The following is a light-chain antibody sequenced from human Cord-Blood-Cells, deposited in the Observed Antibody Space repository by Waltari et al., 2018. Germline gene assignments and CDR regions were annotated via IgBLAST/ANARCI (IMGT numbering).Light chain of an antibody. CDR3: QQRSNWPLT. CDR2: DAS. Sequence: EIVLTQSPAPLSLSPGERATLSCRASKSVSSYLAWYQQKPGQAPRLLIYDASNRATGIPARFSGSGSGTDFTLTISSLEPEDFAVYYCQQRSNWPLTFGGGTKVEIK. CDR1: KSVSSY. V-gene: IGKV3-11*01. J-gene: IGKJ4*01.